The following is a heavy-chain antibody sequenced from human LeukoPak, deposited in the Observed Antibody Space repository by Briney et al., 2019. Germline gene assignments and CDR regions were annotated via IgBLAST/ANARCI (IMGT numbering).Heavy chain of an antibody. Sequence: ASVKVSCEASGYTFTSYYMHWVRQAPGQGLEWMGIINPSGGSTSYAQKFQGRVTMTRDMSTSTVYMELSSLRSEDTAFYYCATDHSMANTAWWFDPWGQGTLVTVSS. CDR3: ATDHSMANTAWWFDP. V-gene: IGHV1-46*01. D-gene: IGHD5-24*01. J-gene: IGHJ5*02. CDR1: GYTFTSYY. CDR2: INPSGGST.